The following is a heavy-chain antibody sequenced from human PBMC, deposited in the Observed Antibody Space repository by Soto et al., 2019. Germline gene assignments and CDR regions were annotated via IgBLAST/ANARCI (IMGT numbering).Heavy chain of an antibody. D-gene: IGHD1-26*01. CDR1: GASFDRYT. Sequence: QVQLVQSGAEVRKSGSSVKVSCKLSGASFDRYTITWVRQAPGQGLEWMGGIIPIFGTTNYAQKFQGRLTITADGFTSAAYMDLSSLTSEDTAVYYCARGPLYDLESGMYWYFDLCGRGTLVTVSS. J-gene: IGHJ2*01. V-gene: IGHV1-69*01. CDR2: IIPIFGTT. CDR3: ARGPLYDLESGMYWYFDL.